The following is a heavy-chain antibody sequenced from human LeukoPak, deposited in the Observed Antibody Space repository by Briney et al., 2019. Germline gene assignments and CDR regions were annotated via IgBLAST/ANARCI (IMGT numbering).Heavy chain of an antibody. D-gene: IGHD1-14*01. J-gene: IGHJ4*02. Sequence: GGSLRLSCAGSGFTFGGYGMHWFRQTPGKGLEWVAVIAYDGSRAFYADSVKGRFTIPRDNSKNTMSVQMDDLRAEDTAVYYCTRYNNDHFDYWGQGTLVTVSS. V-gene: IGHV3-33*01. CDR3: TRYNNDHFDY. CDR1: GFTFGGYG. CDR2: IAYDGSRA.